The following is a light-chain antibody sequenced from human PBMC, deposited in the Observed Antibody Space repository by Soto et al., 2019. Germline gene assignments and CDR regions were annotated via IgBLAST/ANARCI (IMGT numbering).Light chain of an antibody. CDR3: QQRSNWHPIT. J-gene: IGKJ5*01. CDR2: DAS. Sequence: EIVLTQPQATLSLSPGERATLSCRASQGVSSYLAWYQQKPGQAPRLLIYDASNRATGIPARFSGSGPGTDFTLTISSLEPEDFAVYYCQQRSNWHPITFGQGTRLEIK. V-gene: IGKV3D-11*01. CDR1: QGVSSY.